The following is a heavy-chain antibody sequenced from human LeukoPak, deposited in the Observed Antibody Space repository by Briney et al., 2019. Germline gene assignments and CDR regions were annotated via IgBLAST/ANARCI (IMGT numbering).Heavy chain of an antibody. CDR2: IYYSGST. J-gene: IGHJ4*02. Sequence: PSETLSLTCTVSGGSISSYYWSWIRQPPGKGLEWTGYIYYSGSTNYNPSLKSRVTISVDTSKNQFSLKLSSVTAADTAVYYCARHAHSSGWFVAYFDYWGQGTLVTVSS. CDR1: GGSISSYY. V-gene: IGHV4-59*08. CDR3: ARHAHSSGWFVAYFDY. D-gene: IGHD6-19*01.